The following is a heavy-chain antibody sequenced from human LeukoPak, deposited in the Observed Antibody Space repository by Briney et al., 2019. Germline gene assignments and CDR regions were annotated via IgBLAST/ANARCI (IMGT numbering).Heavy chain of an antibody. CDR1: GGSFSGYC. D-gene: IGHD1-26*01. CDR2: INHSGST. CDR3: ARGQRGAVSFDP. V-gene: IGHV4-34*01. Sequence: PSETLSLTCAVYGGSFSGYCWSWIRQPPGKGLEWIGEINHSGSTNYNPSLKSRVTISVDTSKNQFSLKLSSVTAADTAVYYCARGQRGAVSFDPWGQGTLVTVSS. J-gene: IGHJ5*02.